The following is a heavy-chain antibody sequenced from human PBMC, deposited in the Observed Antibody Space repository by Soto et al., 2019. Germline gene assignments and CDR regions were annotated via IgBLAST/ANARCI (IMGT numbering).Heavy chain of an antibody. D-gene: IGHD3-10*01. CDR3: ARGAGRTKYWFDP. J-gene: IGHJ5*02. CDR1: GGSITSHY. V-gene: IGHV4-59*11. CDR2: IHHSGST. Sequence: PSETLSLTCSVSGGSITSHYCSWFRQPPGKGLEWIGYIHHSGSTSYNPSLKSRVTISVDTSKNQFSLKLSSVTAADTAVYYCARGAGRTKYWFDPWGQGTLVTVSS.